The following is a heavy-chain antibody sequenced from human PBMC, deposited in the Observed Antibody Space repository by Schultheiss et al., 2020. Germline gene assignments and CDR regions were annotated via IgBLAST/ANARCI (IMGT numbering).Heavy chain of an antibody. CDR1: GGSISSGGYY. Sequence: LSLTCTVSGGSISSGGYYWSWIRQHPGKGLEWIGEINHSGSTNYNPSLKSRVTISVDTSKNQFSLNLTSVTAADTAVYYCARDGILPAAMPDYYYGVDVWGEGTSITVSS. D-gene: IGHD2-2*01. CDR3: ARDGILPAAMPDYYYGVDV. CDR2: INHSGST. J-gene: IGHJ6*02. V-gene: IGHV4-31*03.